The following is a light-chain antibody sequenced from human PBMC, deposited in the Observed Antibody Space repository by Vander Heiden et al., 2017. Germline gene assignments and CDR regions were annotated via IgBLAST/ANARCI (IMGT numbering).Light chain of an antibody. J-gene: IGKJ2*01. CDR3: QHYGSSLYT. V-gene: IGKV3-20*01. Sequence: EIVLTQSPGTLSLSPVERPTLSCTASQSVSSSYLAWYQQKPGQAPRLLIYGASSRATDIPDRFSGSGSGTDFTLTISRLEPEDFAVYYCQHYGSSLYTFGQGTKLEIK. CDR1: QSVSSSY. CDR2: GAS.